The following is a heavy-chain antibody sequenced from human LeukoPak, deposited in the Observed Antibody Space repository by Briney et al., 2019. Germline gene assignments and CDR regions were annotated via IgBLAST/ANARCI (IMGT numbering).Heavy chain of an antibody. CDR3: ASNWYYYDSSGYAFDI. J-gene: IGHJ3*02. D-gene: IGHD3-22*01. CDR1: GGTFSSYA. V-gene: IGHV1-69*04. Sequence: GASVKVSCKASGGTFSSYAISWVRQAPGQGLEWMGRIIPILGIANYAQKFQGRVTITADKSTSTAYMELSSLRSEDTAVYYCASNWYYYDSSGYAFDIWGQGTMVTVSS. CDR2: IIPILGIA.